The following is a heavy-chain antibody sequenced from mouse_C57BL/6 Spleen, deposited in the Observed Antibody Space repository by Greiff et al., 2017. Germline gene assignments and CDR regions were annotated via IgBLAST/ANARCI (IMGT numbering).Heavy chain of an antibody. CDR3: ARDPSSPHAMDY. CDR2: IYPGDGDT. V-gene: IGHV1-80*01. Sequence: QVQLQQSGAELVKPGASVKISCKASGYAFSSYWMNWVKQRPGKGLEWIGQIYPGDGDTNYNGKFKGKATLTADKSSSTAYMQLSSLTSEDSAVYFCARDPSSPHAMDYWGQGTSVTVSS. J-gene: IGHJ4*01. D-gene: IGHD1-1*01. CDR1: GYAFSSYW.